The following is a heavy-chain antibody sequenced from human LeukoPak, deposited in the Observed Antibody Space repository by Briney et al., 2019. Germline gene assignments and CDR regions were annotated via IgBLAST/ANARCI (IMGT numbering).Heavy chain of an antibody. CDR1: GYTFTNYT. J-gene: IGHJ4*02. D-gene: IGHD6-25*01. CDR2: INAGNGNT. Sequence: ASVKVSCKASGYTFTNYTIHWVRQAPGQRLEWMGWINAGNGNTKYSQKFQGRVTITRDTSASTAYMELSSLRSEDTAVYYCARDKQYPSSGMDVWGQGTLVTVSS. V-gene: IGHV1-3*01. CDR3: ARDKQYPSSGMDV.